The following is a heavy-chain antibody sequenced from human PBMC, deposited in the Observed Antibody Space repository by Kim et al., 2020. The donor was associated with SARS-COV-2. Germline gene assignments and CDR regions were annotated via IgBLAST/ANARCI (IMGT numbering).Heavy chain of an antibody. Sequence: NPSLKSRVTISVDTSKNQCSLKLSSVTAADTAVYYCARVFSGSYYPYFDYWGQGTLVTVSS. D-gene: IGHD3-10*01. J-gene: IGHJ4*02. V-gene: IGHV4-59*01. CDR3: ARVFSGSYYPYFDY.